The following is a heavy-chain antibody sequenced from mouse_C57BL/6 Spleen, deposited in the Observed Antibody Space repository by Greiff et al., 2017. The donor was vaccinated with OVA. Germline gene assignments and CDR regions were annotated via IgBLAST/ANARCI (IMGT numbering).Heavy chain of an antibody. V-gene: IGHV7-3*01. CDR3: ARRYDYDEDYFDY. CDR1: GFTFTDYY. Sequence: EVKLVESGGGLVQPGGSLSLSCAASGFTFTDYYMSWVRQPPGKALEWLGFIRNKANGYTTEYSASVKGRFTISRDNSQSILYLQMNALRAEDSATYYCARRYDYDEDYFDYWGQGTTLTVSS. D-gene: IGHD2-4*01. J-gene: IGHJ2*01. CDR2: IRNKANGYTT.